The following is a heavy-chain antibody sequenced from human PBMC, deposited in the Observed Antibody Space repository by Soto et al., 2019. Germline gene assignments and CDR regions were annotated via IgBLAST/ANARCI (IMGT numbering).Heavy chain of an antibody. D-gene: IGHD3-10*01. CDR2: INWNGGST. V-gene: IGHV3-20*04. CDR1: GFTFDDSG. CDR3: ARNRQVTMVPGVSPYYFDY. Sequence: GGSLRLSCAAFGFTFDDSGMSWVRQAPGKGLEWVSGINWNGGSTGYADFVKGRFTISRDNARNSLYLQMNSLRAEDTAFYYCARNRQVTMVPGVSPYYFDYWGQGTLVTVSS. J-gene: IGHJ4*02.